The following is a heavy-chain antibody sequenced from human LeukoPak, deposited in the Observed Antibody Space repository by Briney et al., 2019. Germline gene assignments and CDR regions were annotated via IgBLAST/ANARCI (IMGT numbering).Heavy chain of an antibody. Sequence: PGGSLRLSCAASGFTFTSYSMNWVRQAPGKGLEWVSTISGGGGSTYYADSVKGRFTISRDNSKNTLYLQMNSLRAEDTAVYYCARNRHFDYWGQGTLVTVPS. CDR2: ISGGGGST. CDR3: ARNRHFDY. J-gene: IGHJ4*02. CDR1: GFTFTSYS. V-gene: IGHV3-23*01.